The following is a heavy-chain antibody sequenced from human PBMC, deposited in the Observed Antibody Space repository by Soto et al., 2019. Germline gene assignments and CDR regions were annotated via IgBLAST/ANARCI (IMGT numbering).Heavy chain of an antibody. CDR2: ISGDSGRT. Sequence: EVQLLESGGGLVQPGGSVRLSCAASGLTFGNYAMSWVRQAPGKGLGWVSAISGDSGRTYYADSVKGRFTISRDNSKNRLYLQMNTLRAEDTAVYYCAVTPNCGRDCSAASYWYFDIWGRGTLVTVSS. CDR3: AVTPNCGRDCSAASYWYFDI. J-gene: IGHJ2*01. D-gene: IGHD2-21*02. V-gene: IGHV3-23*01. CDR1: GLTFGNYA.